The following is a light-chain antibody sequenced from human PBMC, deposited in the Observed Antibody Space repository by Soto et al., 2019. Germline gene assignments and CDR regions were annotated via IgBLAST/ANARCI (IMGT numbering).Light chain of an antibody. CDR1: QDSNNF. V-gene: IGKV1-33*01. CDR3: QQYHYFPYT. Sequence: DIQMTQSPSSLSASVGDRITITCQASQDSNNFLNWYQQKPGKAPRLLIYAASNLETGVPSRFSGSGSLTDFTLTISRLEPEDIATYFCQQYHYFPYTFANGTKLE. CDR2: AAS. J-gene: IGKJ2*01.